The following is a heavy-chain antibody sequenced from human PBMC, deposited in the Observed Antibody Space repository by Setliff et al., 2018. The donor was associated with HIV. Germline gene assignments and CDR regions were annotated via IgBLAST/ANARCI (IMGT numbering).Heavy chain of an antibody. V-gene: IGHV4-4*02. CDR2: IYHSGST. CDR1: GGSVSSSNW. Sequence: SETLSLTCAVSGGSVSSSNWWSWVRQPPGKGLEWIGEIYHSGSTNYSPSLKSRVTMSLDKSKNQFSLKLSSVTAADTAVYYCARGSPGWDYWSQGALVTVSS. D-gene: IGHD1-1*01. CDR3: ARGSPGWDY. J-gene: IGHJ4*02.